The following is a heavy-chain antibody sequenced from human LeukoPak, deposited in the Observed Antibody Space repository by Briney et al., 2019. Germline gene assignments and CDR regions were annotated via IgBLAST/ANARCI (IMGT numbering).Heavy chain of an antibody. CDR3: ARRYDSSGYWNWFDP. CDR1: GGSFSGYY. CDR2: INHRGST. D-gene: IGHD3-22*01. J-gene: IGHJ5*02. Sequence: PSETLSLTCAVYGGSFSGYYWSWIRQPPGKGLEWIGEINHRGSTNYNPSLKRRVTISVDTSKNQFSLKLSSVTAADTAVYYCARRYDSSGYWNWFDPWGQGTLVTVSS. V-gene: IGHV4-34*01.